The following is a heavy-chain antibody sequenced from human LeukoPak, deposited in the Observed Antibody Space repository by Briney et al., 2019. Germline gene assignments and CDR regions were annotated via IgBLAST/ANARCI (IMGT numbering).Heavy chain of an antibody. J-gene: IGHJ2*01. V-gene: IGHV4-59*01. D-gene: IGHD3-3*01. CDR3: ARGTDFWSGHPPWYFDL. CDR1: GGSISSYY. Sequence: PSETLSRTCTVSGGSISSYYWSWIRQPPGNGLEWIGYIYYSGNTNYNPSLKSRVTISGDTPKNQFPLKLSSVTAADTAVYYCARGTDFWSGHPPWYFDLWGRGTLVTVSS. CDR2: IYYSGNT.